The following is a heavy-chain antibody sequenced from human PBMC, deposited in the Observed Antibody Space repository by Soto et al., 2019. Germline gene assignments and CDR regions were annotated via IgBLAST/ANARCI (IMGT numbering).Heavy chain of an antibody. CDR1: RGSVSSQTHF. Sequence: PSETLSLTCTVTRGSVSSQTHFWTWIRQPPGKGLEWIGYKYYSGISSYKPSLQSRVTISVDTSKNQFSLRMTSVTAADTAVYYCVREDMSGTYYFDAWGQGALVTVSS. CDR3: VREDMSGTYYFDA. V-gene: IGHV4-61*01. CDR2: KYYSGIS. J-gene: IGHJ4*02. D-gene: IGHD1-26*01.